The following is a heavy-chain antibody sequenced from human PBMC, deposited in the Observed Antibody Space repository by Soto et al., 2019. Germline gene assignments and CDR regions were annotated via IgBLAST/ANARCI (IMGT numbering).Heavy chain of an antibody. CDR2: TSYDGSNK. V-gene: IGHV3-30*18. Sequence: QVQLEESGGGVVQPGRSLRLSCAASGFTFNSHGMHWVRQAPGKGLEWVAVTSYDGSNKYYADSVKGRFTISRDNSKNPLYLQMTSLRPEDTAVYYCAKGGHYSYYGMDVWGQGTTVTVSS. CDR1: GFTFNSHG. CDR3: AKGGHYSYYGMDV. J-gene: IGHJ6*02. D-gene: IGHD4-4*01.